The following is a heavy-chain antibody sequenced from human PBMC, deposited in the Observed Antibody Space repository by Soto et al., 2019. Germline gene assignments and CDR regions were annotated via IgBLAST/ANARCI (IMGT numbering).Heavy chain of an antibody. Sequence: SETLSLTCAVSGGSISSTNWWTWVRQSPGKGLEWIGEIYHSGSTNYNPSLKSRVTISVDKSKNQFSLKLNSMTAADTAVYYCARGTYSSSDWGQGTLVTSPQ. CDR2: IYHSGST. J-gene: IGHJ4*02. CDR3: ARGTYSSSD. CDR1: GGSISSTNW. V-gene: IGHV4-4*02. D-gene: IGHD6-13*01.